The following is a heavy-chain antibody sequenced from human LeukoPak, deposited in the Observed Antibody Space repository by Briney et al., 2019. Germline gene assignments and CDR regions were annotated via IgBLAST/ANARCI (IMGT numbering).Heavy chain of an antibody. Sequence: GGSLRLSCAAFGFTFSSYAMSWVRQAPGKGLEWVSAISGSGGSTYYADSVKGRFTISRDNSKNTLYLQMNSLRAEDTAVYYCAKDKVTSTVTAPAGWGQGTLVTVSS. CDR3: AKDKVTSTVTAPAG. CDR2: ISGSGGST. J-gene: IGHJ4*02. V-gene: IGHV3-23*01. CDR1: GFTFSSYA. D-gene: IGHD4-17*01.